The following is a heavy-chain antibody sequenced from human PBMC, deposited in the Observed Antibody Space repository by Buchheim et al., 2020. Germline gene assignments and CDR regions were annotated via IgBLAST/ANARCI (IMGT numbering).Heavy chain of an antibody. V-gene: IGHV4-4*07. CDR2: IYTSGST. Sequence: QVQLQESGPGLVKPSETLSLTCTVSGGSISSYYWSWIRQPAGKGLEWIGRIYTSGSTNYNPSLKSRVTMSVDTSTNQFSLKLSSVTAADTAVYYCARGRHYYDSSGYYSTYNWFDPWGQGTL. D-gene: IGHD3-22*01. CDR3: ARGRHYYDSSGYYSTYNWFDP. J-gene: IGHJ5*02. CDR1: GGSISSYY.